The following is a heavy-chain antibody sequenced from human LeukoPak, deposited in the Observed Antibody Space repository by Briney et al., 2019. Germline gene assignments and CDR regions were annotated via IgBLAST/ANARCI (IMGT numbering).Heavy chain of an antibody. V-gene: IGHV4-39*07. J-gene: IGHJ4*02. CDR1: GGSISSSSYF. CDR2: INHCGST. CDR3: ARTHDYSNYDRMFYFDY. Sequence: SETLSLTCTVSGGSISSSSYFWSWIRQPPGKGLEWIGEINHCGSTNYNPSLKSRVTISVDTSKNQFSLKLSSVTAADTAVYYCARTHDYSNYDRMFYFDYWGQGTLVTVSS. D-gene: IGHD4-11*01.